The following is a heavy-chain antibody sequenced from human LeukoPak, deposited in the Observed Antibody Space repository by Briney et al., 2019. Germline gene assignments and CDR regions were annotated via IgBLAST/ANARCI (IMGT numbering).Heavy chain of an antibody. CDR1: GGSISSYY. D-gene: IGHD2-8*01. J-gene: IGHJ4*02. Sequence: PSETLSLTCTVSGGSISSYYWSWIRQPPGKGLEWIGYIYYSGSTNYNPSLKSRVTISVDTSKNQFSLKLSSVTAADTAVYYCARDRAVCTNGVCYPGLFDYWGQGTLVTVSS. CDR3: ARDRAVCTNGVCYPGLFDY. CDR2: IYYSGST. V-gene: IGHV4-59*01.